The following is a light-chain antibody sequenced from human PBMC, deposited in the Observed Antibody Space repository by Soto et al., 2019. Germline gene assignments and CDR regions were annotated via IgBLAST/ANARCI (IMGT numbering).Light chain of an antibody. J-gene: IGKJ1*01. V-gene: IGKV1-5*03. CDR3: QQYNSYPT. Sequence: DIQMTQSPSTLSASVGDRVTITCQASQSISNCLAWYQQKPGKAPKLLIYKASSLESGVPSRFSGSGSGTEFTLTISSLQPDDFASYYCQQYNSYPTFGQGTKVEIK. CDR2: KAS. CDR1: QSISNC.